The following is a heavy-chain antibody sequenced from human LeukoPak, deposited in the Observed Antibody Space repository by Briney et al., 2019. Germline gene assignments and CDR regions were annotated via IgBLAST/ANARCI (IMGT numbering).Heavy chain of an antibody. J-gene: IGHJ4*02. CDR2: ISAYNGNT. CDR3: ARVFLAAAGPGEGDY. V-gene: IGHV1-18*01. D-gene: IGHD6-13*01. Sequence: ASVKVSCKASGYTFTRYGISWVRQAPGQGLEWMGWISAYNGNTNYAQKLQGRVTMTTDTSTSTAYMELRSLRSDDTAVYYCARVFLAAAGPGEGDYWGQGTLVTVSS. CDR1: GYTFTRYG.